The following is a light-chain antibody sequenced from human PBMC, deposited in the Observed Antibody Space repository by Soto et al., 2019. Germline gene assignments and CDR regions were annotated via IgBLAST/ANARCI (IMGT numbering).Light chain of an antibody. CDR3: QQRSNWPPIT. CDR2: GVY. CDR1: QSVSSN. V-gene: IGKV3D-15*01. J-gene: IGKJ5*01. Sequence: EIVMTQSRTILSVSTGERATLSCRASQSVSSNLAWYQQKPGQPPRLLMCGVYTRAPGTPARFSGSGSGTEFTLTISSLEPEDFAVYYCQQRSNWPPITFGQGTLLEI.